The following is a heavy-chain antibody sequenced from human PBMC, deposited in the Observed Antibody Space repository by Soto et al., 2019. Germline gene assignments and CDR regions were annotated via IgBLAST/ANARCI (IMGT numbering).Heavy chain of an antibody. CDR1: GDSVSINSAA. V-gene: IGHV6-1*01. Sequence: PWQTLSLTFAISGDSVSINSAAWNWIRQSPSRGLEWLGRTYYRSKWYNDYAVSVKSRITINPDTSKNQFSLQLNSVTPEDTAVYYCARGPDSSGYNWFDPWGQGTLVTV. J-gene: IGHJ5*02. CDR2: TYYRSKWYN. CDR3: ARGPDSSGYNWFDP. D-gene: IGHD3-22*01.